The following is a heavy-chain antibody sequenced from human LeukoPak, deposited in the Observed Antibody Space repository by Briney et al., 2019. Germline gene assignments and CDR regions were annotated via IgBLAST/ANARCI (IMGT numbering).Heavy chain of an antibody. CDR2: IIPILGIA. D-gene: IGHD2-21*01. V-gene: IGHV1-69*04. Sequence: APVKVSCKASGGTFSSYAISWVRQAPGQGLEWMGRIIPILGIANYAQKFQGRVTITADKSTSTAYMELSSLRSEDTAVYYCARGFEHNFDYWGQGTLVTVSS. J-gene: IGHJ4*02. CDR1: GGTFSSYA. CDR3: ARGFEHNFDY.